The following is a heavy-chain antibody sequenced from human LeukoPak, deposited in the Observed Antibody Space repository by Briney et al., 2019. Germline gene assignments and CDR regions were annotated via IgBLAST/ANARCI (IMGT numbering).Heavy chain of an antibody. CDR2: IIPIFGTA. CDR3: ARSLEVGYSYGPRFDY. J-gene: IGHJ4*02. D-gene: IGHD5-18*01. Sequence: ASVKVSCKASGGTFSSHAISWVRQAPGQGLEWMGGIIPIFGTANYAQKFQGRVTITTDESTSTAYMELSSLRSEDTPVYYCARSLEVGYSYGPRFDYWGQGTLVTVSS. CDR1: GGTFSSHA. V-gene: IGHV1-69*05.